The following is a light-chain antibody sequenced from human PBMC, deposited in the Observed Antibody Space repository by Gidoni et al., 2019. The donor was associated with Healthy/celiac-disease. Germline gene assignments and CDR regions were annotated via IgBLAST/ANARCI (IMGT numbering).Light chain of an antibody. CDR1: QSISSW. Sequence: RVTITCRASQSISSWLAWYQQKPGKAPKLLIYDASSLESGVPSRFSGSGSGTEFTLPISSLQPDDFATYYCQQYNSYLLTFGGGTKVEIK. V-gene: IGKV1-5*01. CDR3: QQYNSYLLT. CDR2: DAS. J-gene: IGKJ4*01.